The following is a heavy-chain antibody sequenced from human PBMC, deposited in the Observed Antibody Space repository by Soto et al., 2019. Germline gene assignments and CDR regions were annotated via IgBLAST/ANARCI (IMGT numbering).Heavy chain of an antibody. J-gene: IGHJ5*02. Sequence: ASVKFSCKASGYTFTDFFIHWVRQAPGEGFEWMGWINPKSRGTNYAQKFQGRVTMTRDTSNSTAYMELSSLRSEDTAVYYCARGNLVTPNRFDPWGQGTLVTVSS. CDR2: INPKSRGT. D-gene: IGHD1-1*01. CDR3: ARGNLVTPNRFDP. CDR1: GYTFTDFF. V-gene: IGHV1-2*02.